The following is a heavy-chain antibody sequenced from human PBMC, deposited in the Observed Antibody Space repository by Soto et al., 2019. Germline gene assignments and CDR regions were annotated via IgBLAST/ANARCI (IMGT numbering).Heavy chain of an antibody. CDR3: VRDGTKTLRDWFDP. CDR2: IYATGTT. CDR1: GASISCFY. J-gene: IGHJ5*02. Sequence: SETLSLTCTVSGASISCFYWSWIRKSAGKGLGWIGRIYATGTTDYNPSLKSRVMMSVDTSKKQFSLKLRSVTAADTAVYYCVRDGTKTLRDWFDPWGQGISVTVSS. V-gene: IGHV4-4*07. D-gene: IGHD1-1*01.